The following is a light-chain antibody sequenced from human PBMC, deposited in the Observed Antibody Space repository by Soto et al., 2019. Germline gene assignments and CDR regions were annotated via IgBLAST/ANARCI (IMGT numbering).Light chain of an antibody. Sequence: DIQLTQSPSTLSAAVGDSVTITCRASQNIRNLLAWYQQKPGKAPKPLIYDASTLKTGVPSRFSGSGSGTEFILTISSLQPDDVGTYYCQQYYSTPLTFGQGTRLEIK. J-gene: IGKJ5*01. CDR3: QQYYSTPLT. CDR2: DAS. CDR1: QNIRNL. V-gene: IGKV1-5*01.